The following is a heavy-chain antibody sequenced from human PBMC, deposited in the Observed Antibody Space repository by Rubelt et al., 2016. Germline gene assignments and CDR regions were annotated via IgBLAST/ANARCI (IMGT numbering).Heavy chain of an antibody. Sequence: QVQLVQSVAEVKKPGSSVKFSCKSSEGTFSSDAISWVRQALGQGLEWMGRVTTRLGLRWKADKFQDRVTITADTSTSKAYRELSGLSAEDTAVYYCRSELTSRYSDFWGQGTLVTVSS. V-gene: IGHV1-69*04. J-gene: IGHJ4*02. CDR3: RSELTSRYSDF. CDR1: EGTFSSDA. D-gene: IGHD1-26*01. CDR2: VTTRLGLR.